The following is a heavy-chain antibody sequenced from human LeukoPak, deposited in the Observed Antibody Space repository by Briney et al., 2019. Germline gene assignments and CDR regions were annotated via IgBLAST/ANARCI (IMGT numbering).Heavy chain of an antibody. D-gene: IGHD1/OR15-1a*01. V-gene: IGHV3-20*04. CDR2: INWSGGRT. Sequence: PGGSLRLSCAASGFTFDDYGMSWVRQAPGKGLEWVSGINWSGGRTGYADSLKGRFTISRDNAKNTLYLQMNSLRDEDTALYYCARDLTTSDNWDQGTLVTVSS. J-gene: IGHJ4*02. CDR1: GFTFDDYG. CDR3: ARDLTTSDN.